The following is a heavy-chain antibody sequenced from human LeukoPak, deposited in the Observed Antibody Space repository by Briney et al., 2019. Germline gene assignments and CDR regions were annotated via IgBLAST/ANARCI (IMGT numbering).Heavy chain of an antibody. CDR3: AKDRGYCSSTSCPVDY. J-gene: IGHJ4*02. CDR2: ISGSGGST. V-gene: IGHV3-23*01. Sequence: GGSLRLSCAASGFTFSSYAMSWVRQAPGKGLEWVSAISGSGGSTYYADSVKGRFTISRDNSKNTLYLQMNSLRAVDTAVYYCAKDRGYCSSTSCPVDYWGQGTLVTVSS. D-gene: IGHD2-2*01. CDR1: GFTFSSYA.